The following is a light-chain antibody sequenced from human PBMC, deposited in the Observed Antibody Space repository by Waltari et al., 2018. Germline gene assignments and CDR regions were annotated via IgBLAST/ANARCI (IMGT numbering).Light chain of an antibody. V-gene: IGLV3-19*01. J-gene: IGLJ2*01. CDR1: SVRSNF. CDR3: GSRDSGGAVV. Sequence: SSELTHAPAVSVALGQTVQITCRGHSVRSNFVTWFQQKTGQAPVLVINGNIKRPSGIPERFSGSSSGDTASLTISGTQAADEADYYCGSRDSGGAVVFSGGTKLTVL. CDR2: GNI.